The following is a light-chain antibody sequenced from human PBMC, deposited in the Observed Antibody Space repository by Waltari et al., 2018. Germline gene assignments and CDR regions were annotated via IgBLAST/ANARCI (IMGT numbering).Light chain of an antibody. CDR2: GAY. Sequence: DIVMTQSPATLSVSPGERVTLSCRASQSISSNLAWYQQGPGQAPKLLIYGAYNRATGIPARLSGSGSRTEFTLTISSLQSGDFAVYFCQHYDGWPPSYTFGQGTKLEIK. CDR3: QHYDGWPPSYT. CDR1: QSISSN. V-gene: IGKV3-15*01. J-gene: IGKJ2*01.